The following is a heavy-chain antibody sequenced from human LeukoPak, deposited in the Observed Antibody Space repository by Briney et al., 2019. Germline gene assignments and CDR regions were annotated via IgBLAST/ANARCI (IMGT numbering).Heavy chain of an antibody. J-gene: IGHJ4*02. D-gene: IGHD3-22*01. CDR2: IYSSGST. CDR3: ARFSTFRDSSGYYLDY. Sequence: SETLSLTCMVSRGSLSRYYWSWLRQPPGKGLEWLGHIYSSGSTTDNPSPTSRVTISVDKSKHQLSLIWTSVTPADTAVYYCARFSTFRDSSGYYLDYWGQGILVTVSS. V-gene: IGHV4-59*01. CDR1: RGSLSRYY.